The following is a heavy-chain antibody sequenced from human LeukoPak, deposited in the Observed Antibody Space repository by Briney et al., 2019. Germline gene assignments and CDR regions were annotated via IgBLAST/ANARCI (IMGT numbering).Heavy chain of an antibody. CDR3: AKDPHNLWRGDGPGGGF. Sequence: ASVKVSCKVSGYMVVDLSIHWVRQAPGKGLEWMGGFDPAEKTTMYAQKFQGRVSMTEDTSTDTAYMELSGLRSEDTATYYCAKDPHNLWRGDGPGGGFWGQGTLVIVS. V-gene: IGHV1-24*01. CDR1: GYMVVDLS. J-gene: IGHJ4*02. CDR2: FDPAEKTT. D-gene: IGHD3-16*01.